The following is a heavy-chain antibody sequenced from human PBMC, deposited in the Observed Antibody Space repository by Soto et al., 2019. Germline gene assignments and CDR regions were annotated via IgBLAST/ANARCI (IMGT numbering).Heavy chain of an antibody. Sequence: SETLSLTCTVSGGSISSGDYYWSWIRQPPGKGLEWIGYIYYSGSTYYNPSLKSRVTISVDTSKNQFSLKLSSVTAADTAVYYCARGPGGYCSGGSCYGRLDPRRKGTLVTVSS. CDR1: GGSISSGDYY. CDR2: IYYSGST. J-gene: IGHJ5*02. V-gene: IGHV4-30-4*01. D-gene: IGHD2-15*01. CDR3: ARGPGGYCSGGSCYGRLDP.